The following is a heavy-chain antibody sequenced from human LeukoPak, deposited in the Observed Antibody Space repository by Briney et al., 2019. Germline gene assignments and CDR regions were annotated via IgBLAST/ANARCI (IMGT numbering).Heavy chain of an antibody. Sequence: AGGSLRLSCAASRFTFSSYALSWVRQAPGKGLEWISALSGSGGNTYYADSVKGRFTISRDNSKNTLYLQMNSLRAEDTAVYYCATMGGNHFFYFDYWGQGTLVTVSS. J-gene: IGHJ4*02. CDR2: LSGSGGNT. CDR1: RFTFSSYA. CDR3: ATMGGNHFFYFDY. V-gene: IGHV3-23*01. D-gene: IGHD4-23*01.